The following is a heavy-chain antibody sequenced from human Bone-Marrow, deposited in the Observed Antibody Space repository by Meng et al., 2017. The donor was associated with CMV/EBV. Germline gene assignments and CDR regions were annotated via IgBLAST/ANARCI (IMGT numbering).Heavy chain of an antibody. D-gene: IGHD3-16*02. CDR3: AHRPLYPNVFDF. J-gene: IGHJ3*01. Sequence: SGPTLVKPTQTLTLTCTFSGFSLSTSGMRVSWIRQPPGKALEWLARIDWDDDKFYSTSLKTRLTISKDTSKNQVVLTMTNLDPVDTGTYFCAHRPLYPNVFDFWGQGTVVTVSS. CDR1: GFSLSTSGMR. V-gene: IGHV2-70*12. CDR2: IDWDDDK.